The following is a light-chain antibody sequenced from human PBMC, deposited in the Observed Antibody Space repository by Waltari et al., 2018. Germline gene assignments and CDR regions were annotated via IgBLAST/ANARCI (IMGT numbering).Light chain of an antibody. CDR2: DVS. Sequence: QSALTQPRSASGSPGKSAPISCTGTRNDVGAYNFVSWHQQSPGKAPKLMIYDVSKRPSGVPVRFSASKSGNTASLTLAWLQAEDEAEYYCCSYTGTYTHWVFGGGTKLTVL. J-gene: IGLJ3*02. V-gene: IGLV2-11*01. CDR3: CSYTGTYTHWV. CDR1: RNDVGAYNF.